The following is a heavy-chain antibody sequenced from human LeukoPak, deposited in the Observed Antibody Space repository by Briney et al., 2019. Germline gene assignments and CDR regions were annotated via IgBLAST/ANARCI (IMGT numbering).Heavy chain of an antibody. CDR1: GFTFSSYS. V-gene: IGHV3-21*01. Sequence: GSLRLSCAASGFTFSSYSMNWVRQAPGKGLEWASSISSSSSYIYYADSVKGRFTISRDNAKNSLYLQMNSLRAEDTAVYYCARDSYGDYSFDYWGQGTLVTVSS. CDR3: ARDSYGDYSFDY. J-gene: IGHJ4*02. D-gene: IGHD4-17*01. CDR2: ISSSSSYI.